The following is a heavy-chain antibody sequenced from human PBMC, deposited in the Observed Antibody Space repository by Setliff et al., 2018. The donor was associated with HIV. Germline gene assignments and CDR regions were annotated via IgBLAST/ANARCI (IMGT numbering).Heavy chain of an antibody. Sequence: SETLSLTCTVSGGSISSSSYYWGWIRQPPGKGLEWIGSIYYSGSTYYNPSLKSRVTISVDRSKNQFSLKLSSVTAADTAVYYCARRQQLWLLYAFDIWGQGTMVTVSS. J-gene: IGHJ3*02. D-gene: IGHD5-18*01. V-gene: IGHV4-39*01. CDR2: IYYSGST. CDR1: GGSISSSSYY. CDR3: ARRQQLWLLYAFDI.